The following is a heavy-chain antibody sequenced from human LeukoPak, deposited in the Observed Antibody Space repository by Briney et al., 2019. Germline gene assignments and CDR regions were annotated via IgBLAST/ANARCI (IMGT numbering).Heavy chain of an antibody. D-gene: IGHD6-6*01. V-gene: IGHV4-59*08. CDR3: ARHRYSSSSPFDY. J-gene: IGHJ4*02. Sequence: PSETLSLTCIVSGGSISSYYWSWLRQPPGKGLEWIGYIYYSGTTNYNPSLKSRVTISVDTSKNQFSLKLTSVTAADTAVYYCARHRYSSSSPFDYWGQGTLVTVSS. CDR2: IYYSGTT. CDR1: GGSISSYY.